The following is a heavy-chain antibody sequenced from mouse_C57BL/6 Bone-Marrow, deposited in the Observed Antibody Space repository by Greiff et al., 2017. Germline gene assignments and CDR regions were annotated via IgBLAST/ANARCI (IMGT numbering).Heavy chain of an antibody. CDR1: GYTFTSYW. CDR2: IYPGSGST. V-gene: IGHV1-55*01. J-gene: IGHJ2*01. CDR3: ARRATWEYYFDY. Sequence: VQLQQPGAELVKPGASVKMSCKASGYTFTSYWITWVKQRPGQGLEWIGDIYPGSGSTNYNEKFKSKATLTVDTSSSTASMQLSSLTSEDSAVYYCARRATWEYYFDYWGQGTTLTVSS. D-gene: IGHD4-1*01.